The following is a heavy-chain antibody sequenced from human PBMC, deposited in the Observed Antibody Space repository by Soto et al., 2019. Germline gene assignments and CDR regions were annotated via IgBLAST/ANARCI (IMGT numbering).Heavy chain of an antibody. D-gene: IGHD6-19*01. CDR2: ISGSGDST. CDR1: GFTFSTYA. CDR3: AKERTSGWSFDY. J-gene: IGHJ4*02. V-gene: IGHV3-23*01. Sequence: EVQLLESGGGLVQPGGSLRLSCAASGFTFSTYAMNWVRQAPGKGLEWVSGISGSGDSTYYADSVKGRFTASRDNSTNTLYLPMNSLRAEDTAVFYCAKERTSGWSFDYWGQGTLVTVSS.